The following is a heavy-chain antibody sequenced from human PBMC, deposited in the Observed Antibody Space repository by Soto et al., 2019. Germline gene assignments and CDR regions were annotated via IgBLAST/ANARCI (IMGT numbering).Heavy chain of an antibody. J-gene: IGHJ4*02. V-gene: IGHV4-39*01. Sequence: SETLSLTCTVSGGSISSSSYYWVWIRQPPGKGLEWIGSIYYSGSTYYNPSLKSRVTISVDTSKNQFTLKLSSVTAADTAVYYCAGQRGSGSYYNAYYFDYWGQGTLVTVSS. CDR1: GGSISSSSYY. CDR2: IYYSGST. CDR3: AGQRGSGSYYNAYYFDY. D-gene: IGHD3-10*01.